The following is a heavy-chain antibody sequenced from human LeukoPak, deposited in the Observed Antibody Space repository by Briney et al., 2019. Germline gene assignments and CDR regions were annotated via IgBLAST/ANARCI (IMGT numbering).Heavy chain of an antibody. CDR1: GFTFSSYV. V-gene: IGHV3-23*01. CDR3: AKGGRITAVLPFDY. CDR2: ISGSGGST. Sequence: PGGSLRLSCPASGFTFSSYVMSWVRQAPGKGLEWVSAISGSGGSTYYADSVKGRFTISRDNSKNTLYLQVSSLRAEDTAVYRCAKGGRITAVLPFDYWGQGTLVTVSS. J-gene: IGHJ4*02. D-gene: IGHD6-13*01.